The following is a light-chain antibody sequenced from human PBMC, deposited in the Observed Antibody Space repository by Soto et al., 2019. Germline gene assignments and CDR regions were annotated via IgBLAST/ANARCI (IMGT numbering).Light chain of an antibody. CDR1: TSDVGGYKY. J-gene: IGLJ3*02. CDR3: CSYAGSSVWV. CDR2: DVS. V-gene: IGLV2-11*01. Sequence: QSALPQPRSVSGSPGQSVIISCTGTTSDVGGYKYVSWYQQHPGKAPKLVIYDVSERPSGVPDRFSGSKSGNTATVTISGRQAEDEADYHCCSYAGSSVWVFGGGTKRTVL.